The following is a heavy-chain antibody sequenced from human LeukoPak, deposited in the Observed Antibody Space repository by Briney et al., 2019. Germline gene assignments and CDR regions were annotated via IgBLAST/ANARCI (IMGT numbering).Heavy chain of an antibody. D-gene: IGHD6-13*01. CDR3: AKDHGSWYLGWFDP. Sequence: GGSLRLSYAASGFTFSSYAMSWVRQAPGKGLEWVSAISGSGGSTYYADSVKGRFTISRDNSKNTLYLQMNSLRAEDTAVYYCAKDHGSWYLGWFDPWGQGTLVTVSS. CDR2: ISGSGGST. J-gene: IGHJ5*02. V-gene: IGHV3-23*01. CDR1: GFTFSSYA.